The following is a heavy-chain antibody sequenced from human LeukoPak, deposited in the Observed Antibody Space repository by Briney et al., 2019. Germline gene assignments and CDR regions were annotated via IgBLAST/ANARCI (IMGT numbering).Heavy chain of an antibody. V-gene: IGHV4-59*01. J-gene: IGHJ5*02. CDR3: ARGSNWLDP. Sequence: SETLSLTCSVPGDSINNYYWSWIRQPPGKGLEWIGYIYYSGSTNYNPTLKSRVTISKDTSKKQISLNLSSVTAADTAVYYCARGSNWLDPWGQGTLVTVSS. D-gene: IGHD6-6*01. CDR1: GDSINNYY. CDR2: IYYSGST.